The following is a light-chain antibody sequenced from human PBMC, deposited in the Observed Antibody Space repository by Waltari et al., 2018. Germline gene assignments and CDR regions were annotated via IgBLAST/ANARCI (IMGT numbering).Light chain of an antibody. CDR3: QQRTNWPLT. J-gene: IGKJ4*01. CDR1: QSVNYF. CDR2: DAS. Sequence: EIVLTQSPATLSLSPGKRATLSCRASQSVNYFLAWFQQKPGQAPRLLIYDASNRATGIPARFSGSGSGTDFTLTISSLEPEDFAVYYCQQRTNWPLTFGGGTKVEIK. V-gene: IGKV3-11*01.